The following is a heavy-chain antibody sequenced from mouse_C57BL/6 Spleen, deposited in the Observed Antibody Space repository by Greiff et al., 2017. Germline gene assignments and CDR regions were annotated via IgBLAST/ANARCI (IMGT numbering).Heavy chain of an antibody. CDR2: INPYNGGT. J-gene: IGHJ2*01. CDR3: ARYYGPYYFDY. V-gene: IGHV1-19*01. CDR1: GYTFTDYY. D-gene: IGHD1-1*02. Sequence: VQLQQSGPVLVKPGASVKMSCKASGYTFTDYYMNWVKQSHGKSLEWIGVINPYNGGTSYNQKFKGKATLTVDKSSSTAYMELNSLTSEDSAVYYCARYYGPYYFDYWGQGTTLTVSS.